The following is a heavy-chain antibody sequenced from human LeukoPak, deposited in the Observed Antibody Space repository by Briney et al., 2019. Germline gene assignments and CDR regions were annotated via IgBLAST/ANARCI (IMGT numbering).Heavy chain of an antibody. Sequence: PSETLSLTCAVYGGSFSGYYWSWIRQPPGKGLEWIGEINHSGSTNYNPSLKSRVTISVDTSKNQFSLKLSSVTAADTAVYYCARGQPYYDFWSGYSNGMDVWGQGTTVTVSS. J-gene: IGHJ6*02. D-gene: IGHD3-3*01. CDR2: INHSGST. CDR3: ARGQPYYDFWSGYSNGMDV. CDR1: GGSFSGYY. V-gene: IGHV4-34*01.